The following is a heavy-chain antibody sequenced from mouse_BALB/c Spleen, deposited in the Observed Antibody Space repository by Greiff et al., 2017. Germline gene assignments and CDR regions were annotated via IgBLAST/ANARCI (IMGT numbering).Heavy chain of an antibody. V-gene: IGHV3-2*02. J-gene: IGHJ4*01. CDR2: ISYSGST. CDR1: GYSITSDYA. Sequence: EVKLMESGPGLVKPSQSLSLTCTVTGYSITSDYAWNWIRQFPGNKLEWMGYISYSGSTSYNPSLKSRISITRDTSKNQFFLQLNSVTTEDTATYYCARRHYYAMDYWGQGTSVTVSS. CDR3: ARRHYYAMDY.